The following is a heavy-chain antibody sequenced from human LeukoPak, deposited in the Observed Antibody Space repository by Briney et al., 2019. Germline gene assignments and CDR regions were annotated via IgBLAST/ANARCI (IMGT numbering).Heavy chain of an antibody. V-gene: IGHV4-39*07. CDR2: IYYSGST. CDR1: GGSISSSSYY. Sequence: SETLSLTCTVSGGSISSSSYYWGWIRQPPGRGLEWIGSIYYSGSTYYNPSLKSRVTISVDTSKNQFSLKLSSVTAADTAVYYCARDRGIILTGSPFDFWGQGTLVTVSS. J-gene: IGHJ4*02. CDR3: ARDRGIILTGSPFDF. D-gene: IGHD3-9*01.